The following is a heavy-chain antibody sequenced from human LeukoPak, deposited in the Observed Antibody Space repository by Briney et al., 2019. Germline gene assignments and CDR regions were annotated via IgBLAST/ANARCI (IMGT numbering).Heavy chain of an antibody. D-gene: IGHD6-13*01. CDR1: GGTFSSYA. Sequence: ASVKVSCKASGGTFSSYAISWVRQAPGQGLEWMGGIIPIFGTANYAQKFQGRVTITTDESTSTAYMELSSLRSEDTAVYYCARDLLRPGYSSSWHNDYWGQGTLVTVSS. V-gene: IGHV1-69*05. J-gene: IGHJ4*02. CDR2: IIPIFGTA. CDR3: ARDLLRPGYSSSWHNDY.